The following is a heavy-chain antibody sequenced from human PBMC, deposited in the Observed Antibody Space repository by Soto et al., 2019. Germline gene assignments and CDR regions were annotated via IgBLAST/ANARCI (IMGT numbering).Heavy chain of an antibody. CDR1: GFTFSSYW. D-gene: IGHD5-18*01. CDR2: IKEDGSEQ. V-gene: IGHV3-7*02. Sequence: EVQLVESGGGLVQPGGSLRLSCAASGFTFSSYWMSWVRQGPGKGLEWVANIKEDGSEQYYVDSVKGRFTISRDNAQNSLYRRMNSMRAEDTAVYYCASNSYGDAWYFDLWGRGTLVTVSS. CDR3: ASNSYGDAWYFDL. J-gene: IGHJ2*01.